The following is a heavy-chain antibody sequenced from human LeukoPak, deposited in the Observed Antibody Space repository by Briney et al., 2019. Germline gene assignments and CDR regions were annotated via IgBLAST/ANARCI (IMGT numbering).Heavy chain of an antibody. Sequence: PSETLSLTCTVSGGSISSSSYYWGWIRQPPGKGLEWIGSIYYSGSTYYNPSLKSRVTISVDTSKNQFSLKLSSVTAADTAVYYCASASHDYGDFDYWGQGTLVTVSS. J-gene: IGHJ4*02. CDR2: IYYSGST. D-gene: IGHD4-17*01. CDR1: GGSISSSSYY. CDR3: ASASHDYGDFDY. V-gene: IGHV4-39*07.